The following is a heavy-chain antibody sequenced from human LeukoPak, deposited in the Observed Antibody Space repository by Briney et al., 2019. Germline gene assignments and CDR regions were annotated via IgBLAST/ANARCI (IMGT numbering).Heavy chain of an antibody. D-gene: IGHD3-10*01. V-gene: IGHV1-24*01. CDR3: ATLLWYGAG. J-gene: IGHJ4*02. CDR2: FDPDDGKK. Sequence: GASVKVSCKASVYTFTGYYMHWVRQAPGKGLEWMGGFDPDDGKKLYTQKFQGRLTMTDDTSTDTSYMDLSRLTSDDTAVYFCATLLWYGAGWGQGTLVTVSS. CDR1: VYTFTGYY.